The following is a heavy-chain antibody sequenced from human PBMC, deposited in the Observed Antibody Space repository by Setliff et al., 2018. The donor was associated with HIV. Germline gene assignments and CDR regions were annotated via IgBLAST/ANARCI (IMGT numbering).Heavy chain of an antibody. V-gene: IGHV4-34*01. CDR2: LNHSGNI. Sequence: SETLSLTCAVYGETFNGYFWTWIRQSPGKGLEWIGELNHSGNINQNPSLRSGFTLSVDTSKNQFSLTLNSVTAADTAVYYCARAGMSTVLGDVLDIWGQGTMVTVSS. CDR3: ARAGMSTVLGDVLDI. J-gene: IGHJ3*02. CDR1: GETFNGYF. D-gene: IGHD4-17*01.